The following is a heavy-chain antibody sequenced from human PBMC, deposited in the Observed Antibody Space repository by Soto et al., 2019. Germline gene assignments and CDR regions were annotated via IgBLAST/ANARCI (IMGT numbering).Heavy chain of an antibody. J-gene: IGHJ4*02. D-gene: IGHD2-2*01. CDR1: GFTVSNNY. Sequence: EVQLVESGGGLVQPGGSLRLSCAASGFTVSNNYITWVRQAPGKGLEWVSVIYSGGSIYYADSVKGRFTISRDNSQNTVYLQMNSLRAEDTAVYYCARGRYRRTWFDYWGQGILVTVSS. CDR2: IYSGGSI. CDR3: ARGRYRRTWFDY. V-gene: IGHV3-66*01.